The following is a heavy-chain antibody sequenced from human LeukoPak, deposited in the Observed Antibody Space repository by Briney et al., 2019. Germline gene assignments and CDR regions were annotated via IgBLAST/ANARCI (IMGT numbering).Heavy chain of an antibody. J-gene: IGHJ4*02. Sequence: ASVKVSCNASGGTFSNYAITWVRQAPGQGLEWMGGIIPIFGTANYAQKFRGRVTITADKSTRTAYMDLSSLRSEDTAVYYCAKAPVTTCRGAYCYPFDYWGQGTLVTVSS. CDR1: GGTFSNYA. V-gene: IGHV1-69*06. CDR2: IIPIFGTA. D-gene: IGHD2-21*01. CDR3: AKAPVTTCRGAYCYPFDY.